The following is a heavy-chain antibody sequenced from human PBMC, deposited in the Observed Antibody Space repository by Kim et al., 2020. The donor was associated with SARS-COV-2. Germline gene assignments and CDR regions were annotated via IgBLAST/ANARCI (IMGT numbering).Heavy chain of an antibody. CDR2: ISTSGST. J-gene: IGHJ3*02. V-gene: IGHV4-4*07. D-gene: IGHD1-26*01. CDR1: GGSISSYY. CDR3: ANSIVGATRDAFDI. Sequence: SETLSLTCTVSGGSISSYYWSWIRQPAGKGLEWIGRISTSGSTNYNPSLKSRVTMSVDTPKSQFSLKLSSVTAADTAVYYCANSIVGATRDAFDIWGQGALVTVSS.